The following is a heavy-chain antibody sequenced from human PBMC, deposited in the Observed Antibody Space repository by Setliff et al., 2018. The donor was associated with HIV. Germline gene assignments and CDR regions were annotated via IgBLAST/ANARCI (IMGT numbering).Heavy chain of an antibody. CDR1: GGSINTY. D-gene: IGHD2-15*01. J-gene: IGHJ1*01. V-gene: IGHV4-59*04. CDR2: VSDGGT. Sequence: PSETLSLTCTVSGGSINTYWSWIRQPPGKGLEWSGEVSDGGTKYNPSLQGRATTSVDRSKNQFSLTLSSVTAADTATSYCASRGIVEVTISMPDEYFVHWGHGTLVTVSS. CDR3: ASRGIVEVTISMPDEYFVH.